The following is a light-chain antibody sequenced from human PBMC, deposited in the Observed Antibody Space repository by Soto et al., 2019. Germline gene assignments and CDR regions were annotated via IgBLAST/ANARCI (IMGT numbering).Light chain of an antibody. V-gene: IGKV1-5*01. CDR1: QTVDTW. Sequence: DIQMTQSPSTLSASIGDRVTITCRASQTVDTWLAWYQQKPGKAPKVLIYEASSLESGVPSRFSGSGSGTDFSLTISSLQPEDFGTYYCQQYNTYPWTFGQGTKVDIK. CDR2: EAS. J-gene: IGKJ1*01. CDR3: QQYNTYPWT.